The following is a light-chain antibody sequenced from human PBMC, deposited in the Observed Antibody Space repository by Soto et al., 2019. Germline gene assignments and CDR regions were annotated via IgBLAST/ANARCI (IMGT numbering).Light chain of an antibody. CDR3: QQYDTFST. J-gene: IGKJ1*01. CDR1: QSISSW. Sequence: DIQMTQSPSTLSASVGDRVTITCRASQSISSWLAWYQQKPGKAPKLLIHGASSLESGVPSRFSGSGSGPEFNLTISSLQHDDFATYYCQQYDTFSTFGQGTKVAIK. CDR2: GAS. V-gene: IGKV1-5*01.